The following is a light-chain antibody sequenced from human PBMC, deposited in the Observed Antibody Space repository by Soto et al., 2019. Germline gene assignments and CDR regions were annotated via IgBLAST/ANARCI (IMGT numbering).Light chain of an antibody. CDR3: ATWDDSLSAVL. CDR2: DNN. CDR1: SSNIGNNY. J-gene: IGLJ2*01. V-gene: IGLV1-51*01. Sequence: QSVLTQPPSVSAAPGHKVTISCSGSSSNIGNNYVSWYQQLPGTAPKLLIYDNNRRPSGIPDRFSDSKSGTSATLGITGLQTGDEADYFCATWDDSLSAVLFGGGTKLTVL.